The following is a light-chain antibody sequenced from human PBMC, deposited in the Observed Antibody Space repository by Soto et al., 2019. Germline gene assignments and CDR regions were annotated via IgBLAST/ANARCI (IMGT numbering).Light chain of an antibody. CDR1: QSVSSSY. CDR3: QQYGSSPPMYT. Sequence: EIVLTQSPGTLSLSPGERATLSCRASQSVSSSYLAWYQQKPGQAPRLLIYRASSRATGIPDRFSGSGSGTDFTLTISRLKPEDFAVYYCQQYGSSPPMYTFGQGTKLEI. J-gene: IGKJ2*01. CDR2: RAS. V-gene: IGKV3-20*01.